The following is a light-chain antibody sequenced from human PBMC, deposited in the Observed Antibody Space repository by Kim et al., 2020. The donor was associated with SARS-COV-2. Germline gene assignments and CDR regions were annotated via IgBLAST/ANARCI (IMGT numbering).Light chain of an antibody. CDR1: SDSKVGSHN. V-gene: IGLV5-37*01. CDR3: RIWPRSAVL. Sequence: LAGTLPSDSKVGSHNVYWFQQKPGSPPKYLLYYISDTDKGQGSGVPSRFSGSKDASANTGILLISGLQSEDEAGYYCRIWPRSAVLFGEGTQLTVL. CDR2: YISDTDK. J-gene: IGLJ2*01.